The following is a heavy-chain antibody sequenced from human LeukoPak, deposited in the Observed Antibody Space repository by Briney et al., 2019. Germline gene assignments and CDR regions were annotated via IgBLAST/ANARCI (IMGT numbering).Heavy chain of an antibody. Sequence: PSETLSLTCTVSGGSISSGGYYWSWIRQHPGKGLEWIGYIYYSGSTDYNPSLKSRVTISVDTSKNQFSLHLSSVTAADTAVYYCARHRSKDQGIAAAGIFDYWGQGTLVTVSS. CDR1: GGSISSGGYY. J-gene: IGHJ4*02. CDR3: ARHRSKDQGIAAAGIFDY. CDR2: IYYSGST. D-gene: IGHD6-13*01. V-gene: IGHV4-31*03.